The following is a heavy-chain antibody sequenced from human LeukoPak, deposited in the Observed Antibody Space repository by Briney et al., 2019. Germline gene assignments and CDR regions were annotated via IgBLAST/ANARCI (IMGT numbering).Heavy chain of an antibody. J-gene: IGHJ5*02. CDR2: INPSGGST. Sequence: PRASVKVSCKASGYTFTSYYMHWVRRAPGQGLEWMGIINPSGGSTSYAQKFQGRVTMTRDTSTSTVYMELSSLRSEDTAVYYCAISKILWFGELSRWFDPWGQGTLVTVSS. CDR1: GYTFTSYY. D-gene: IGHD3-10*01. CDR3: AISKILWFGELSRWFDP. V-gene: IGHV1-46*01.